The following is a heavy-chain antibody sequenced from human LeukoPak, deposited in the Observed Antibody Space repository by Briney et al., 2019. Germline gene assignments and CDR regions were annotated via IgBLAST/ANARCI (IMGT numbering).Heavy chain of an antibody. CDR3: ARDAIPVALDY. Sequence: GGSLRLSCAASGSTFSSYGMHWVRQAPGKGLEWVAVIWYDGSNKYYADSVKGRFTISRDNSKNTLYLQMNSLRAEDTAVYYCARDAIPVALDYWGQGTLVTVSS. CDR2: IWYDGSNK. D-gene: IGHD6-19*01. CDR1: GSTFSSYG. J-gene: IGHJ4*02. V-gene: IGHV3-33*01.